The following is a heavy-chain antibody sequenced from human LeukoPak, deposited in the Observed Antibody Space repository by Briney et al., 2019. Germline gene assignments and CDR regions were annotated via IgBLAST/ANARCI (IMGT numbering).Heavy chain of an antibody. CDR3: AAYDIVVVPAAYYFDY. Sequence: ASVKVSCKASGGTFSSYAISWVRLAPGQGLEWMGGIIPIFGTANYAQKFQGRVTITTDESTSTAYMELSSLRSEDTAVYYCAAYDIVVVPAAYYFDYWGQGNLVTVSS. V-gene: IGHV1-69*05. J-gene: IGHJ4*02. CDR1: GGTFSSYA. CDR2: IIPIFGTA. D-gene: IGHD2-2*01.